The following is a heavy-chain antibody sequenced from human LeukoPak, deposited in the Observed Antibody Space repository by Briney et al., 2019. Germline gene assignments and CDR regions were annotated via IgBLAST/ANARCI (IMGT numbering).Heavy chain of an antibody. V-gene: IGHV4-38-2*02. Sequence: SENLSLTCTVFGSSINSVYSWGWFRPPPGKGLEWIGMIYHNGNTYYNSSLNSRVTISVHTSENQFSLKLSSVTAADTAVYYCASYKTYYDSSGHPLDYWGQGTLVTVSS. CDR3: ASYKTYYDSSGHPLDY. J-gene: IGHJ4*02. CDR2: IYHNGNT. CDR1: GSSINSVYS. D-gene: IGHD3-22*01.